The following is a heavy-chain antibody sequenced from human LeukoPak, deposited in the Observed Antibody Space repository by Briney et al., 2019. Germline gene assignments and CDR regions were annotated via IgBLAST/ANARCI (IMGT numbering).Heavy chain of an antibody. D-gene: IGHD2-2*01. CDR2: ISYDGSNK. V-gene: IGHV3-30*03. J-gene: IGHJ4*02. CDR3: ASPGYCSSTSCYLDY. CDR1: GFTFSSYG. Sequence: PGGSLRLSCAASGFTFSSYGMHWVRQAPGKGLEWVAVISYDGSNKYYADSVKGRFTISRDNSKNTLYLQMNSLRAEDTAVYYCASPGYCSSTSCYLDYWGQGTLVTVSS.